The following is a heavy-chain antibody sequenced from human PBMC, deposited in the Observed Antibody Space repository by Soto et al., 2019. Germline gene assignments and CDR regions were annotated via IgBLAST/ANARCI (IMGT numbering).Heavy chain of an antibody. CDR2: IYNSGTT. Sequence: PSETLSLTCTVSGGSITRGGYFWSWIRQHPGKGLEWIGYIYNSGTTYYNPSLKSRVTLSVDTSKNQFSLKLTSVTAADTAVYYCARVAGLNWFDPWGQGTLVPVSS. V-gene: IGHV4-31*03. J-gene: IGHJ5*02. CDR3: ARVAGLNWFDP. CDR1: GGSITRGGYF.